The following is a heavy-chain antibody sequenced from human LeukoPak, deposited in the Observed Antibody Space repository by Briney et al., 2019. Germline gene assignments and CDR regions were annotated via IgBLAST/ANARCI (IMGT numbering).Heavy chain of an antibody. CDR2: ISSSSTYI. J-gene: IGHJ4*02. CDR1: GFTFSIYS. D-gene: IGHD3-22*01. CDR3: ARDSSISSWRDYDPLLDS. Sequence: PGGSLRLSCVASGFTFSIYSINWVRQAPGKGLEWVSSISSSSTYIYYADSVKGRFTISRDNVNNSLYLQMNSLKAEDTAIYYCARDSSISSWRDYDPLLDSWGQGTLVTVSS. V-gene: IGHV3-21*01.